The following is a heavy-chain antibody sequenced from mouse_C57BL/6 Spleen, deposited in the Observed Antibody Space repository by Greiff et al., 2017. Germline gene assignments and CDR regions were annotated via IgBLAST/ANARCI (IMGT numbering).Heavy chain of an antibody. CDR2: IYPGGGYT. Sequence: VQLQQSGAELVRPGTSVKMSCKASGYTFTNYWIGWVKQRPGHGLEWIGDIYPGGGYTNYNEKFKGKATLTADKSSSTASMQVSRLTSEDSAIYYCAVWYGNSPWYFDVWGTGTTVTVSS. D-gene: IGHD1-1*01. CDR1: GYTFTNYW. CDR3: AVWYGNSPWYFDV. J-gene: IGHJ1*03. V-gene: IGHV1-63*01.